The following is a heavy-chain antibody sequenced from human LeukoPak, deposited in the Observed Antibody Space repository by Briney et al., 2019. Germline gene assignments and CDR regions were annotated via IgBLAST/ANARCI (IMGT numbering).Heavy chain of an antibody. D-gene: IGHD1-1*01. CDR2: IYSGGYT. CDR1: EFTVSSNY. V-gene: IGHV3-53*01. Sequence: GGSLRLSCAASEFTVSSNYMSWVRQAPGKWLEWVSVIYSGGYTYYADSVKGRFTISRDSSKNTLYLQMNSLRAEDTAVYYCAKTGNPATGDYWGQGTLVTVSS. CDR3: AKTGNPATGDY. J-gene: IGHJ4*02.